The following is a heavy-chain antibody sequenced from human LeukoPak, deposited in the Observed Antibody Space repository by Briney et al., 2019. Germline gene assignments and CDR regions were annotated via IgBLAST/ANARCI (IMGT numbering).Heavy chain of an antibody. CDR3: ARDRFMVRGVMVGTFDL. V-gene: IGHV3-33*01. Sequence: GGSLKLSCAASGFTFSDYAMHWVRQAPGKGLEWVAVIGYDGSNKYDADSVKGRFTISRDNSKNMMYLQMNSLRAEDTAVYYCARDRFMVRGVMVGTFDLWGQGTMVTVSS. J-gene: IGHJ3*01. CDR1: GFTFSDYA. CDR2: IGYDGSNK. D-gene: IGHD3-10*01.